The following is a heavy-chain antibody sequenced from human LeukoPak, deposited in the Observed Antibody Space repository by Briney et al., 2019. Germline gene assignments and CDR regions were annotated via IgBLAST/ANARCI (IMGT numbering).Heavy chain of an antibody. Sequence: ASVKVSCKASGYTFTGYYMHWVRQAPGQGLEWMGWINPNSGDTDSPQKFQGRVTMTRDTSITTAYMELSSLRSDDTAVYYCAPRRVAADKGFDYWGQGTLVTVSS. CDR3: APRRVAADKGFDY. D-gene: IGHD6-19*01. CDR2: INPNSGDT. CDR1: GYTFTGYY. V-gene: IGHV1-2*02. J-gene: IGHJ4*02.